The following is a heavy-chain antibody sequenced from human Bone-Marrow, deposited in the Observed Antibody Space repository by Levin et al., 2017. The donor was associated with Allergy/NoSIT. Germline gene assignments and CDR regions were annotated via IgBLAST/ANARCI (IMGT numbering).Heavy chain of an antibody. Sequence: SETLSLTCAVYGGSFSGYYWSWIRQPPGKGLEWIGEINHSGSTNYNPSLKSRVTISVDTSKNQFSLKLSSVTAADTAVYYCARKCRPTTIRARGSFDIWGQGTMVTVSS. V-gene: IGHV4-34*01. D-gene: IGHD5-24*01. J-gene: IGHJ3*02. CDR3: ARKCRPTTIRARGSFDI. CDR1: GGSFSGYY. CDR2: INHSGST.